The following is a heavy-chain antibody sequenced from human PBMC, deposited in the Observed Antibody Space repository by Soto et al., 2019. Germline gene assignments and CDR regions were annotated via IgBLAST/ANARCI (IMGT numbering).Heavy chain of an antibody. CDR2: MSYSGST. CDR1: GGSIFSSDYF. J-gene: IGHJ4*02. D-gene: IGHD2-21*01. V-gene: IGHV4-39*01. Sequence: SENLSLTCNVSGGSIFSSDYFWGWIRQAPGKGLEWIGSMSYSGSTLHNPSLRSRVTISVDTPKSQFSLKLSSVTATDTAVYYCTRLVVVPTSRYGGIDYRDPATRLTVS. CDR3: TRLVVVPTSRYGGIDY.